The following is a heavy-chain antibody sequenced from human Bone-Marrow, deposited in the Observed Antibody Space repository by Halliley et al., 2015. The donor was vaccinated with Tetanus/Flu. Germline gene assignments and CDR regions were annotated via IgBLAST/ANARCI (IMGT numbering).Heavy chain of an antibody. Sequence: WIGFIYYTGATLSSPSLRSRVTISIDTSKKKVSLRLKSVTTADTAVYYCARESFNMGTHNYFDPWGPGTLVTVSS. J-gene: IGHJ5*02. D-gene: IGHD3-10*01. V-gene: IGHV4-28*03. CDR3: ARESFNMGTHNYFDP. CDR2: IYYTGAT.